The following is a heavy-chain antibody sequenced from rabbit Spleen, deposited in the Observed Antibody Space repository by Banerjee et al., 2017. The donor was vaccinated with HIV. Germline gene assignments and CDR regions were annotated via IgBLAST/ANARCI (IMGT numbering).Heavy chain of an antibody. J-gene: IGHJ6*01. D-gene: IGHD8-1*01. CDR3: ARDSGTSFSSYGMDL. CDR1: GFSFTYIDY. V-gene: IGHV1S40*01. Sequence: QSLEESGGGLVQPGGSLTLSCKASGFSFTYIDYLCWVRQPPGKGPEWIACVAAGVSFTSYYATWAKGRFTISKTSSTTLTLQMTSLTAADTATYFCARDSGTSFSSYGMDLWGPGTLVTVS. CDR2: VAAGVSFTS.